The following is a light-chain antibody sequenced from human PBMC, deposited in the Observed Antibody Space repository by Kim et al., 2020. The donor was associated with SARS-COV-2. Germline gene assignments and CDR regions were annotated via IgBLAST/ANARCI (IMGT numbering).Light chain of an antibody. CDR2: DAS. Sequence: SLSPRERSTPSCRASPSISTFLAWYQQRPGQAPRLLIFDASNRATGIPARFSGSGSGTDFTLTITSLEPEDSAVYYCQQRHSWPHTFGQGTKLEI. V-gene: IGKV3-11*01. CDR1: PSISTF. CDR3: QQRHSWPHT. J-gene: IGKJ2*01.